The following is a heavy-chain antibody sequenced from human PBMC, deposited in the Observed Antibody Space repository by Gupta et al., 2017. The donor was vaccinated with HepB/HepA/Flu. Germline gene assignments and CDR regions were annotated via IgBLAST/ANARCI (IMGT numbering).Heavy chain of an antibody. D-gene: IGHD4-23*01. CDR2: ISYDGINK. J-gene: IGHJ1*01. CDR3: ARDHRPLVVTLVEH. Sequence: QVQLVDSGGGVAQPGRSLRLSCAASGFTFSSFAMHWVRQAPGKGLEWVAVISYDGINKYYADSVKGRFTISRDNSKNTLYLQMNSLRVEDTALYYCARDHRPLVVTLVEHWGQGTLVTVSS. V-gene: IGHV3-30-3*01. CDR1: GFTFSSFA.